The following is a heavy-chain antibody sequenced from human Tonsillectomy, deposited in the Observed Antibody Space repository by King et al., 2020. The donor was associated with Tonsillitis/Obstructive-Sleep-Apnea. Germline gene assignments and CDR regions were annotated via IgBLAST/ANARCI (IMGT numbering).Heavy chain of an antibody. CDR2: IKQDGSEK. J-gene: IGHJ4*02. CDR1: GFTFSSYW. V-gene: IGHV3-7*01. Sequence: VQLVESGGGLVQPGGSLRLSCAASGFTFSSYWMSWVRQAPGKGLEWVANIKQDGSEKYYVDSVKGRFTISRDNAKNSLYLQMNSLRAEDTAVYYYARSYYDSSGYPLFDHWGQGALVTVSS. D-gene: IGHD3-22*01. CDR3: ARSYYDSSGYPLFDH.